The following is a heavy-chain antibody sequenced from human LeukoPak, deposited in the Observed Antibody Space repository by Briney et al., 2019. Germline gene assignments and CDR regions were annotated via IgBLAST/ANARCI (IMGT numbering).Heavy chain of an antibody. V-gene: IGHV4-61*02. D-gene: IGHD6-13*01. Sequence: PSQTLSLTCTVSGGSISSGSYYWSWIRQPAGKGLEWIGRIYTSGSTNYNPSLKSRVTISVDTSKNQFSLKLSSVTAADTAVYYCARELAAAIFYWGQGTLATVSS. CDR3: ARELAAAIFY. CDR2: IYTSGST. CDR1: GGSISSGSYY. J-gene: IGHJ4*02.